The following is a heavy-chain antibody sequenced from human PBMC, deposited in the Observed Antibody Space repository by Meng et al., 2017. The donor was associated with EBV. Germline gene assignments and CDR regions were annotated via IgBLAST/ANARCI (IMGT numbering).Heavy chain of an antibody. CDR3: ARGMRNFNF. V-gene: IGHV1-18*01. CDR2: ISAYNGDT. CDR1: GYTFSSVG. J-gene: IGHJ4*02. Sequence: VQLGEAGAGVRKPGASLKVSCKASGYTFSSVGISWVRQAPGQGPEWMGWISAYNGDTKYAQKFQGRVTVTTDTSTSTAYMELRSLRRDDTAVYYCARGMRNFNFWGQGTLVTVSS.